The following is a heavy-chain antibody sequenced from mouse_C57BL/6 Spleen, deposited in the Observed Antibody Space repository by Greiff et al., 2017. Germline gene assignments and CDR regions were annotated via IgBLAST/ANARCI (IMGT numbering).Heavy chain of an antibody. CDR1: GYTFTSYW. V-gene: IGHV1-64*01. D-gene: IGHD2-1*01. Sequence: QVQLQQPGAELVKPGASVKLSCKASGYTFTSYWMHWVKQRPGQGLEWIGMIHPKSGSTNYNEKFKSKATLTVDKSSSTAYMQLSSLTSEDSAVYYCARSYGNYPYYFDYWGTGTTLTVSS. CDR3: ARSYGNYPYYFDY. CDR2: IHPKSGST. J-gene: IGHJ2*01.